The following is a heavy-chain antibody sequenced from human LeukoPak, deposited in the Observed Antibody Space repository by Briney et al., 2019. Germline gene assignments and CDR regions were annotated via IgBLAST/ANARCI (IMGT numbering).Heavy chain of an antibody. CDR1: GFTFSSYL. J-gene: IGHJ4*02. V-gene: IGHV3-7*01. Sequence: GGSLRLSCAASGFTFSSYLMSWVRQAPGKGLEWVANIKQDGSEKYYVDSVKGRFTISRDNAKNSLYLQMNSLRAEDTAVYYCVGFYETYWGRGTLVTVSS. D-gene: IGHD2/OR15-2a*01. CDR3: VGFYETY. CDR2: IKQDGSEK.